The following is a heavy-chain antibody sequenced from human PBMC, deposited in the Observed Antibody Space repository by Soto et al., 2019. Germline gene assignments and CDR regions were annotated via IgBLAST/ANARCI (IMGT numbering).Heavy chain of an antibody. V-gene: IGHV1-3*01. J-gene: IGHJ5*02. Sequence: SCKASGYTFTSYAMHWVRQAPGQRLEWMGWINAGNGNTKYSQKFQGRVTITRDTSASTAYMELSSLRSEDTAVYYCARPNWVAAPGGWFDPWGQGTLVTVSS. CDR1: GYTFTSYA. CDR2: INAGNGNT. CDR3: ARPNWVAAPGGWFDP. D-gene: IGHD6-13*01.